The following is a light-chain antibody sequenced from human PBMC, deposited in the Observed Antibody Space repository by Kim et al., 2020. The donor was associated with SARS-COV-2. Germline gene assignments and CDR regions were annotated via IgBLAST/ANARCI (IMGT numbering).Light chain of an antibody. CDR1: SSDVGGYNY. J-gene: IGLJ2*01. CDR3: SSYTSSSTLLVV. Sequence: QSALTQPASVSGSPGQSITISCTGTSSDVGGYNYVSWYQQHPGKAPKLMIYDVSNRPSGVSNRFSGSKSGNTASLTISGLQADDEADYYCSSYTSSSTLLVVFGGGTQLAVL. V-gene: IGLV2-14*03. CDR2: DVS.